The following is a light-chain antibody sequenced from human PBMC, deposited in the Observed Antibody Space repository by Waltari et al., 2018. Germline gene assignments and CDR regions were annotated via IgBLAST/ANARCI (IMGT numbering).Light chain of an antibody. CDR3: QSYDSSLGGSRV. CDR1: SSNIGAGHE. V-gene: IGLV1-40*01. Sequence: QSVLTQPPSVSGAPGQRVTISCTGSSSNIGAGHEVHWYQHPPGTAPKLPIYGNNNRPSGVPDRFSGSKSGTSASLGITGLQAEDEADYYCQSYDSSLGGSRVFGTGTKVTVL. J-gene: IGLJ1*01. CDR2: GNN.